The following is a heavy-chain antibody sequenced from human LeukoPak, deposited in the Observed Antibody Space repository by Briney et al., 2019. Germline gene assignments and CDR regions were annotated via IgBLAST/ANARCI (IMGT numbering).Heavy chain of an antibody. CDR3: ARVGGIAVADHFDY. D-gene: IGHD6-19*01. V-gene: IGHV5-51*01. Sequence: GKSLKISCKGSGYSFSGYWIGWVRQMPGKGLEWMGIVYPDNSDTRYSPSFQGQVTISADKSITTAYLHWSSLKASDTAMYYCARVGGIAVADHFDYWGQGTLVTVSS. J-gene: IGHJ4*02. CDR2: VYPDNSDT. CDR1: GYSFSGYW.